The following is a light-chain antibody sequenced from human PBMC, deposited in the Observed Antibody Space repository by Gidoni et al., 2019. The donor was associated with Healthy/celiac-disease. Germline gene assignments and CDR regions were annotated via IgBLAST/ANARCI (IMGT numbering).Light chain of an antibody. CDR2: AAS. Sequence: DSEITQSPSSRSASVADGVTITCRGSQSISSYLNWYQQKPGKAPKLLIYAASSLQSGVPSRFSGSGSGTDFTLTISSLQPEDFATYYCQQSYSTRWTFGQGTKVEIK. J-gene: IGKJ1*01. V-gene: IGKV1-39*01. CDR3: QQSYSTRWT. CDR1: QSISSY.